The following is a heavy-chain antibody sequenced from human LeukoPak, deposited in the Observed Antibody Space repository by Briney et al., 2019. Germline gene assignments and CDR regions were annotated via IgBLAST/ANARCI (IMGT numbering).Heavy chain of an antibody. CDR2: IYYSGST. Sequence: PSETLSLTCTVSGGSISGSSYYWGWIRQPPGKGLEWIGSIYYSGSTYYNPSLKSRVTIPVDTSKNQFSLRLSSVTAAETAVYYCTRRGYSSGWYYFDYWGQGTLVTVSS. D-gene: IGHD6-19*01. CDR1: GGSISGSSYY. CDR3: TRRGYSSGWYYFDY. J-gene: IGHJ4*02. V-gene: IGHV4-39*01.